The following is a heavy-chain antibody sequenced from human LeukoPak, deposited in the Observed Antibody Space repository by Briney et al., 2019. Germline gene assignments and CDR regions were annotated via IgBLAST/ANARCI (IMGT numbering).Heavy chain of an antibody. Sequence: SETLSLTCTVSGGSISGYYWSWIRQPPGKGLEWVGYIYYSGHTNYNPSLKSRVTISVDTSKNQFSLRLISVTAADTAVYFCARQRSSTWSPGYWGQGTLVTVSS. CDR2: IYYSGHT. V-gene: IGHV4-59*01. CDR3: ARQRSSTWSPGY. CDR1: GGSISGYY. D-gene: IGHD6-13*01. J-gene: IGHJ4*02.